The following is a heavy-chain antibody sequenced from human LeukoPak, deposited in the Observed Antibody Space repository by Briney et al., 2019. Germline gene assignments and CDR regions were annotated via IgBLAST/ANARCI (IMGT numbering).Heavy chain of an antibody. Sequence: ASVKVSCKASGYTFTGYYMHWVRQAPGQGLEWMGWINPNSGGTNYAQKFQGRVTMTRDTSISTAYMELSRLRSDDTAVYYCARGEIITIFGVVIMEGDFDYWGQGTLVTVSS. D-gene: IGHD3-3*01. CDR1: GYTFTGYY. CDR2: INPNSGGT. CDR3: ARGEIITIFGVVIMEGDFDY. V-gene: IGHV1-2*02. J-gene: IGHJ4*02.